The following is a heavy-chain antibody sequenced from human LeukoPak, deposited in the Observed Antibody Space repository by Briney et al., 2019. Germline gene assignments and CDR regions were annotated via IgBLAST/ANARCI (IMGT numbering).Heavy chain of an antibody. V-gene: IGHV1-18*01. J-gene: IGHJ6*01. CDR3: ARDPGYSSSWEYYYYFGMDV. CDR1: GYTFTSYA. CDR2: ISAYNGNT. D-gene: IGHD6-13*01. Sequence: GASVKVSCKASGYTFTSYAISWVRQAPGQGLEWMGWISAYNGNTNYAQKLQGRVTMTTDTSTSTAYMELRGLRSDDTAVYYCARDPGYSSSWEYYYYFGMDVWGQGTKVTVSS.